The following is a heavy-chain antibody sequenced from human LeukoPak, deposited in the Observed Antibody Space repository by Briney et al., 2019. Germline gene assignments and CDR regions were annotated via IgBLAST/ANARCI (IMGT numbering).Heavy chain of an antibody. CDR1: GGSISSGGYY. D-gene: IGHD3-3*01. Sequence: SETLSLTCTVSGGSISSGGYYWSWIRQRPGKGLEWIGYIYYSGSTYYNPSLKSRVTISVDTSKNQFSLKLSSVTAADTAVYYCARGPPYDFWSGYYSRWFDPWGQGTLVTVSS. V-gene: IGHV4-31*03. CDR3: ARGPPYDFWSGYYSRWFDP. CDR2: IYYSGST. J-gene: IGHJ5*02.